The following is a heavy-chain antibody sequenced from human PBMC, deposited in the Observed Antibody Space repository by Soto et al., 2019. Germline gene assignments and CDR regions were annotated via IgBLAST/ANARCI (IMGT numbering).Heavy chain of an antibody. J-gene: IGHJ6*02. CDR2: IYHSGST. D-gene: IGHD3-10*01. V-gene: IGHV4-38-2*01. Sequence: SETLSLTCAVSGYSISSGYYWGWIRQPPGRGLEWIGSIYHSGSTYNNPSLKSRVTISVDTSKNQFSLKLSSVTAADTAVYYCARVGGYGMDVWGQGTTVTVSS. CDR3: ARVGGYGMDV. CDR1: GYSISSGYY.